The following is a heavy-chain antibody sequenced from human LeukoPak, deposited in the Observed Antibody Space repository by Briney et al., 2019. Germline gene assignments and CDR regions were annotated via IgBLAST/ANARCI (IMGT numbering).Heavy chain of an antibody. J-gene: IGHJ4*02. CDR2: IYSGGST. Sequence: GGSLRLSCAASGFTVSSNYMSWVRQAAGKGLEWVSVIYSGGSTYYADSVKGRFTISRDNSKNTLYLQMNSLRAEDTAVYYCARVAVAGNYFDYWGQGTLVTVSS. CDR3: ARVAVAGNYFDY. V-gene: IGHV3-53*01. D-gene: IGHD6-19*01. CDR1: GFTVSSNY.